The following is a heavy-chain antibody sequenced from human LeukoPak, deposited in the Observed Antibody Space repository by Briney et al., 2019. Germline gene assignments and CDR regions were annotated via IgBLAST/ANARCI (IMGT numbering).Heavy chain of an antibody. CDR3: ARVGDMVRNGKNWFDP. Sequence: GASVKVSCKASGYTFTSYYMHWVRQAPGQGLEWMGIINPSGGSTSYAQKFQGRVTMTRDTSTSTVYMELSSLRSEDTAVYYCARVGDMVRNGKNWFDPWGQGTLVTVSS. J-gene: IGHJ5*02. CDR2: INPSGGST. V-gene: IGHV1-46*01. D-gene: IGHD3-10*01. CDR1: GYTFTSYY.